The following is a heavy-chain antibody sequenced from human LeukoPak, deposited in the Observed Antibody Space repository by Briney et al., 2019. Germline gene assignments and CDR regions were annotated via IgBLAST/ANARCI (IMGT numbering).Heavy chain of an antibody. Sequence: SGGSLRLSCAASGFTFSSYAMSWVRQAPGKGLEWVSAISGSGGSTYYADSVKGRFTISRDNSKNTLYLQMNSLRAEDTAVYYCAASPSITMIVVVIRYYFDYWGQGTLVTVSS. J-gene: IGHJ4*02. CDR3: AASPSITMIVVVIRYYFDY. CDR1: GFTFSSYA. CDR2: ISGSGGST. D-gene: IGHD3-22*01. V-gene: IGHV3-23*01.